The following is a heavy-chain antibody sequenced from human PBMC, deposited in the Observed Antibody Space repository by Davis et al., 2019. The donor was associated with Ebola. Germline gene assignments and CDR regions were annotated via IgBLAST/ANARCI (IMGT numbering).Heavy chain of an antibody. Sequence: MPSETLSLTCTVSGGSISGYYRSWIRQPPGKGLEWIGYIYYTGTTNYNPALKSRVTISVDTSRNQLSLKLDSVTAADTAVYHCARQIIRGERGRFDPWGQGTLVTVSS. CDR1: GGSISGYY. CDR2: IYYTGTT. V-gene: IGHV4-59*08. J-gene: IGHJ5*02. CDR3: ARQIIRGERGRFDP. D-gene: IGHD3-10*01.